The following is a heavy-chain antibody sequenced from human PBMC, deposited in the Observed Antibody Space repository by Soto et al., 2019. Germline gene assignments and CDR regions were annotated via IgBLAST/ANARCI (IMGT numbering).Heavy chain of an antibody. J-gene: IGHJ4*02. CDR1: GGTFSSYS. V-gene: IGHV1-69*01. D-gene: IGHD1-26*01. CDR3: ARDGGRHSGGIDY. CDR2: IIPIFGTA. Sequence: QVQLVQSGAEVKKPGSSVKVSCKASGGTFSSYSINWVRQAPGQGLEWMGEIIPIFGTAHYAQTFQGSVTITADESTSTAYMERRSLRSEDTAVYYCARDGGRHSGGIDYWGQGTRVTASS.